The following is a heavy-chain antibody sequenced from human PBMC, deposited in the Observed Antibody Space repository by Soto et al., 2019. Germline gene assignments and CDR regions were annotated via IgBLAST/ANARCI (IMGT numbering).Heavy chain of an antibody. Sequence: SETLSLTCTVSGGSIISYYWSWILQPPGKGLEWIGYIYYSGSTNYNPSLKSRVTISVDTPKNQFSLKLSSVTAADTAVYYCARQVQLERHDYYYGMDVWGQGTTVTVSS. CDR3: ARQVQLERHDYYYGMDV. V-gene: IGHV4-59*08. D-gene: IGHD1-1*01. CDR2: IYYSGST. CDR1: GGSIISYY. J-gene: IGHJ6*02.